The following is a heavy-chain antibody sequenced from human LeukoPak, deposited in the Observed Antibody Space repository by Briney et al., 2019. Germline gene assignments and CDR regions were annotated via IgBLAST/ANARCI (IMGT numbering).Heavy chain of an antibody. Sequence: PGRSLRLSCVVSGFNFGDYGMHWVRQASGKGLEWVAVIWYDGTNKYYADSVEGRFTISRDNSKNSLFLQMNSLRDEDTAVYYCAKGRGDHGGAFDIWGQGTMVTVSS. CDR3: AKGRGDHGGAFDI. J-gene: IGHJ3*02. CDR2: IWYDGTNK. V-gene: IGHV3-33*06. CDR1: GFNFGDYG. D-gene: IGHD4-23*01.